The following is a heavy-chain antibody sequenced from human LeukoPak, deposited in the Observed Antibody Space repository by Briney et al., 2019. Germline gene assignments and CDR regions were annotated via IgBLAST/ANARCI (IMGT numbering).Heavy chain of an antibody. CDR2: VKKDASEM. V-gene: IGHV3-7*01. J-gene: IGHJ6*02. Sequence: GGSLRLSCAASGFTFSNNWMTWVRQAPGKGLEWVASVKKDASEMYYVDSVKGRFTISRDNAKNSLYLQMSSLRVEDTAVYYCARVGVVAVLRGLWGASESRPNAMDVWGQGTTVTVSS. CDR3: ARVGVVAVLRGLWGASESRPNAMDV. CDR1: GFTFSNNW. D-gene: IGHD2-15*01.